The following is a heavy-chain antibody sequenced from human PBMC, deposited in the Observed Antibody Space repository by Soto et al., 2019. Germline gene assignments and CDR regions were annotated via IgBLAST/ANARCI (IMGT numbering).Heavy chain of an antibody. CDR3: AHLASTGSWIYFDH. D-gene: IGHD4-17*01. J-gene: IGHJ4*02. CDR2: IYWDDDK. CDR1: GFSLSTTRVA. V-gene: IGHV2-5*02. Sequence: QITLKESGPTLVKPTQTLTLTCTFSGFSLSTTRVAVGWIRQPPGKALEWLALIYWDDDKRYSPSLKTSLTITTDTSKNQVVLTMTNMDPVDTATYYCAHLASTGSWIYFDHWGQGTLVTVSS.